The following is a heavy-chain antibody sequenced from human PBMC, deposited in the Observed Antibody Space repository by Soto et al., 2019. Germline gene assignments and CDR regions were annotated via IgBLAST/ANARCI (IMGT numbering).Heavy chain of an antibody. J-gene: IGHJ6*02. Sequence: SVKVSCKASGGTFSSYAISWVRQAPGQGLEWMGGIIPIFGTANYAQKFQGRVTITADESTSTAYMELSSLRSEDTAVYYCARDDCISTSCYAHYYGMDVWGQGTTVTSP. D-gene: IGHD2-2*01. CDR1: GGTFSSYA. CDR3: ARDDCISTSCYAHYYGMDV. V-gene: IGHV1-69*13. CDR2: IIPIFGTA.